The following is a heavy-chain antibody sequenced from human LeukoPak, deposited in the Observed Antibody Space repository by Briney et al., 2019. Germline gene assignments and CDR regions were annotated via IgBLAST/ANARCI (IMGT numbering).Heavy chain of an antibody. CDR2: ISGSGGST. D-gene: IGHD2-15*01. CDR3: AKGPRYCSGGSCYYNWFDP. V-gene: IGHV3-23*01. J-gene: IGHJ5*02. CDR1: GFTFSSYA. Sequence: GGSLRLSCAASGFTFSSYAMSWVRQAPGKGLEWVSAISGSGGSTYYADSVKGRFTISRDNPKNTLYLQMNSLRAEDTAVYYCAKGPRYCSGGSCYYNWFDPWGQGTLVTVSS.